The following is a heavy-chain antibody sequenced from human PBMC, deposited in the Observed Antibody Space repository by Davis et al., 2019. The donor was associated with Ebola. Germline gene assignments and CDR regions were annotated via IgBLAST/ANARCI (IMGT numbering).Heavy chain of an antibody. CDR2: IYYSGST. V-gene: IGHV4-61*05. Sequence: PSETLSLTCTVSGGSISSSSYYWSWIRQPPGKGLEWIGYIYYSGSTNYNPSLKSRVTISVDTSKNQFSLKLSSVTAADTAVYYCARQPQLTYYYDSSGYRATDWHAFDIWGQGTMVTVSS. CDR1: GGSISSSSYY. J-gene: IGHJ3*02. CDR3: ARQPQLTYYYDSSGYRATDWHAFDI. D-gene: IGHD3-22*01.